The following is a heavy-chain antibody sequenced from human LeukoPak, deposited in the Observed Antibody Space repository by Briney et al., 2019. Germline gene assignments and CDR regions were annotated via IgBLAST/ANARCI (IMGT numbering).Heavy chain of an antibody. CDR3: AKSVDYDSSGP. J-gene: IGHJ5*02. V-gene: IGHV3-23*01. D-gene: IGHD3-22*01. CDR2: ISGSGGST. CDR1: GFTFSSYA. Sequence: GGSLRLSCAASGFTFSSYAMSWVRQAPGKGLEWVSAISGSGGSTYYADSVKGRFTISRDNSKNTLYLRMNSLRAEDTAVYYCAKSVDYDSSGPWGQGTLVTVSS.